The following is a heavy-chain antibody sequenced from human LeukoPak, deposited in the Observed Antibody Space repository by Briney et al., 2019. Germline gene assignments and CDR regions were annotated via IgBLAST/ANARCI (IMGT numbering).Heavy chain of an antibody. Sequence: GGSLRLSCAASGFTFSYYGMNWVRQAPGKGLEWVSGVTGSGTSTYYADSVRGRFTISRDNSKNTLYLQMNSLRAEDTAVYYCAKVESSSWLYFDYWGQGTLVTVSS. D-gene: IGHD6-13*01. V-gene: IGHV3-23*01. CDR2: VTGSGTST. CDR3: AKVESSSWLYFDY. J-gene: IGHJ4*02. CDR1: GFTFSYYG.